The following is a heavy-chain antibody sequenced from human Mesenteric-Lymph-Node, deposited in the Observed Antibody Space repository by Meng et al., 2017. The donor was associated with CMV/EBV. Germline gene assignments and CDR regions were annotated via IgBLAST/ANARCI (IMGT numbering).Heavy chain of an antibody. D-gene: IGHD1-7*01. CDR2: INPSGGTT. V-gene: IGHV1-46*01. CDR3: AKGIKSITGTTAVDY. Sequence: ASVKVSCKASGYTFTGYYMHWVRQAPGQGLEWMGIINPSGGTTRYAQRFQGRVTMTRDTSTSTVYMELSSLRSEDTAVYYCAKGIKSITGTTAVDYWGQGTLVTVSS. J-gene: IGHJ4*02. CDR1: GYTFTGYY.